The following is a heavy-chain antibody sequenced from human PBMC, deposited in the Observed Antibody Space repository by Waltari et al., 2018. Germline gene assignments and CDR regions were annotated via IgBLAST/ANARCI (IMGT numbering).Heavy chain of an antibody. Sequence: QVQLQESGPGLVKPSQTLSLTCTVSGGSISSGGYYWSWIRQHPGEGLEWIGYIYYSGVTYYNPSFKGRVSISVGPSKDRFSLTLGSVTAADTAVYYCAGFGGMAAAGRYFDYWGQGTLVTVSS. V-gene: IGHV4-31*03. CDR3: AGFGGMAAAGRYFDY. CDR1: GGSISSGGYY. CDR2: IYYSGVT. J-gene: IGHJ4*02. D-gene: IGHD6-13*01.